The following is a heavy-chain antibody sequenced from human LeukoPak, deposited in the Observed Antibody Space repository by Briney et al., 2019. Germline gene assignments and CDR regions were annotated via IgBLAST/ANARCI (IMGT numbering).Heavy chain of an antibody. Sequence: GGSLRLSCAASGFTFSNYWMTWVRQAPGKGLEWVANIKQDGTERYYVDSLEGRFIISRDNAKYSLYLQINSMRAEDTAVYYCAREISSWYRTEGRFDPWGQGTLVTVSS. D-gene: IGHD6-13*01. CDR1: GFTFSNYW. V-gene: IGHV3-7*01. J-gene: IGHJ5*02. CDR2: IKQDGTER. CDR3: AREISSWYRTEGRFDP.